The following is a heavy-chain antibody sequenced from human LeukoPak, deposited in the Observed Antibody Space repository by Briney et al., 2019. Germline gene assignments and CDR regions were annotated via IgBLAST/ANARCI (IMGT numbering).Heavy chain of an antibody. V-gene: IGHV4-38-2*02. CDR2: ISHSGNT. D-gene: IGHD3-22*01. CDR1: GYSITSGYY. CDR3: ARAHYYDNSGYIDY. J-gene: IGHJ4*02. Sequence: SETLSLTCTVSGYSITSGYYWGWIRQPPGKGLGWIGSISHSGNTYYNPSLKSRVTISLDPSKNQFSLKLSSVSAADTAVYYCARAHYYDNSGYIDYWGQGTLVTVSS.